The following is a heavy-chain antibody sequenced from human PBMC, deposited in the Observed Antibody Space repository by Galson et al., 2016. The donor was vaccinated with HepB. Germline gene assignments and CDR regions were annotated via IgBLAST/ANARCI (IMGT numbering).Heavy chain of an antibody. Sequence: SLRLSCAASGFSFSSYAMHWVRQAPGKGLEYISGIWRRASTTRYADSVKGRFTISRDNSKSTLYLQMSSLTTEDTAFYYCVRYEEFESIGPGDVFDYWGQGTLLTVSS. CDR3: VRYEEFESIGPGDVFDY. J-gene: IGHJ4*02. V-gene: IGHV3-64D*06. D-gene: IGHD3/OR15-3a*01. CDR1: GFSFSSYA. CDR2: IWRRASTT.